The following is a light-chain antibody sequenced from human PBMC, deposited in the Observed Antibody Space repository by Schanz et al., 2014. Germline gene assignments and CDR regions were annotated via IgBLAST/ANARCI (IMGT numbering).Light chain of an antibody. Sequence: DIVMTQSPDSLAVSLGERATLNCKSSQNLLHSSNNRNYLAWYQLKPGQPPKLLIYWASTRESGVPDRFSGSGSGTDFTLTISSLQAEDVAVYYCQQYNNWPRTFGQGTKVEIK. CDR2: WAS. V-gene: IGKV4-1*01. CDR1: QNLLHSSNNRNY. CDR3: QQYNNWPRT. J-gene: IGKJ1*01.